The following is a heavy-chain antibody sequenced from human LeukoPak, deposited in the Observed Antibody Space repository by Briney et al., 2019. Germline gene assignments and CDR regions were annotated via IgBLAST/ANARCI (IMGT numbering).Heavy chain of an antibody. CDR3: ARGGLAVAGNY. V-gene: IGHV4-34*01. J-gene: IGHJ4*02. Sequence: PSETLSLTCAVYGGSFSGYYWSWIRQPPGKGLEWIGEINHSGSTNYNPSLKSRVTISVDTSKNQFSLKLSSATAADTAVYYCARGGLAVAGNYWGQGTLVTVSS. CDR2: INHSGST. D-gene: IGHD6-19*01. CDR1: GGSFSGYY.